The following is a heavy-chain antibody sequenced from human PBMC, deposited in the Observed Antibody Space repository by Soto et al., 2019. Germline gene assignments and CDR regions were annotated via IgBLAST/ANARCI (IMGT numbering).Heavy chain of an antibody. D-gene: IGHD3-10*01. CDR1: GFTFSSYG. CDR2: ISYDGSNK. V-gene: IGHV3-30*18. J-gene: IGHJ4*02. CDR3: AKTADGSGSDRVSFDY. Sequence: QVQLVESGGGVVQPGRSLRLSCAASGFTFSSYGMHWVRQAPGKGLEWVAVISYDGSNKYYADSVKGRFTISRDNSKNTLYLQMNSLRAEDTAVYYCAKTADGSGSDRVSFDYWGQGTLVTVSS.